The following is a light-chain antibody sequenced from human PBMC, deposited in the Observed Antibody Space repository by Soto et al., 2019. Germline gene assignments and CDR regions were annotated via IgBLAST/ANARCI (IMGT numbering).Light chain of an antibody. V-gene: IGKV3-15*01. Sequence: EIVMTQSPATLSVSPGERATLSCRASQSVSSLLAWYQQKPGQAPRLLIYRASTRATGIPARFSGSGSGTEFTLTISSLQSEDFAVYYCQQFNSWPITFGGGTKVDIK. J-gene: IGKJ4*01. CDR1: QSVSSL. CDR2: RAS. CDR3: QQFNSWPIT.